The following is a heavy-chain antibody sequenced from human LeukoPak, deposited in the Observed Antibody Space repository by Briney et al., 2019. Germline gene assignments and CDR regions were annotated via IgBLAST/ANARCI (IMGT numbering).Heavy chain of an antibody. D-gene: IGHD3-10*01. CDR2: IYYSGST. J-gene: IGHJ5*02. CDR3: ARSLLWFGGFDP. V-gene: IGHV4-59*01. CDR1: GGSISSYY. Sequence: PSETLSLTCTVSGGSISSYYWSWIRQPPGKGLEWIGYIYYSGSTNYNPSLKSRVTISVDTSKNQFSLKLSSVTAADTAVYYCARSLLWFGGFDPWGQGTLVTVSS.